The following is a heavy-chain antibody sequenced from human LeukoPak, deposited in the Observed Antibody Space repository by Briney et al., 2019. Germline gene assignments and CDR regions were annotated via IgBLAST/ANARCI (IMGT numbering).Heavy chain of an antibody. CDR2: IWRDGSNK. D-gene: IGHD1-26*01. Sequence: GSLRLSCAAAGFSFNEYAMHWVRQAPGKGLEWVAVIWRDGSNKYYADSVKGRFTVSRDNPKNTLNLQMDSLRVEDTAVYYYARHGSGRKYFDPLDYWGQGTLVTVSS. CDR3: ARHGSGRKYFDPLDY. V-gene: IGHV3-33*08. CDR1: GFSFNEYA. J-gene: IGHJ4*02.